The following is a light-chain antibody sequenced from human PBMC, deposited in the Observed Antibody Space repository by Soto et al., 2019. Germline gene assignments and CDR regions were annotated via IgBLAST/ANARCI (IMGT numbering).Light chain of an antibody. CDR3: QQYNNWPRT. CDR1: QSVKSN. V-gene: IGKV3-15*01. CDR2: RTS. Sequence: ERVMTQSPATLSLSPGERSTLSCRAIQSVKSNLAWYQQKTGQAPRLLIYRTSTRPTGIPARFSGSGSGTDFTLTISSLQFEDFAVYYCQQYNNWPRTFGQGTKVDIK. J-gene: IGKJ1*01.